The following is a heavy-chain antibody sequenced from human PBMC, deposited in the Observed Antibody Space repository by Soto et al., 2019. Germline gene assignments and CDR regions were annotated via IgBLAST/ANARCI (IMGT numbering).Heavy chain of an antibody. J-gene: IGHJ3*02. CDR1: GGSFSGYY. CDR3: ARGRGQYYDFWSGGRADDAFDI. Sequence: QVQLQQWGAGLLKPSETLSLTCAVYGGSFSGYYWSWIRQPPGKGLEWIGEINHSGSTNYNPSLKSRVTISVDTSKNQFYLTLSSETATDTDVYYCARGRGQYYDFWSGGRADDAFDIWGQGTMVTVSS. CDR2: INHSGST. V-gene: IGHV4-34*01. D-gene: IGHD3-3*01.